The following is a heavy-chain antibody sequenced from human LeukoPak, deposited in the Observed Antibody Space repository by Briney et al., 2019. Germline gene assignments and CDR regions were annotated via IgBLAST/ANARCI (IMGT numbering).Heavy chain of an antibody. V-gene: IGHV4-59*01. J-gene: IGHJ4*02. CDR2: IYYSGST. CDR1: GGSTSSYY. CDR3: ARDQHY. Sequence: SETLSLTCTVSGGSTSSYYWSWIRQPPGKGLEWIGYIYYSGSTNYNPSLKSRVTISVDTSKNQFSLKLSSVTAADTAVYYCARDQHYWGQGTLVTVSS.